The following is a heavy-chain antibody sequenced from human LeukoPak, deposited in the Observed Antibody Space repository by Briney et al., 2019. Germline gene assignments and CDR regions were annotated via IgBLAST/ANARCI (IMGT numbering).Heavy chain of an antibody. D-gene: IGHD1-26*01. CDR2: IIPILGIA. V-gene: IGHV1-69*04. CDR1: GGTFSSYA. CDR3: ARDYPGGSYGNY. J-gene: IGHJ4*02. Sequence: ASVKVSCTASGGTFSSYAISWVRQAPGQGLEWMGRIIPILGIANYAQKFQGRVTITADKSTSTAYMELSSLRSEDTAVYYCARDYPGGSYGNYWGQGTLVTVSS.